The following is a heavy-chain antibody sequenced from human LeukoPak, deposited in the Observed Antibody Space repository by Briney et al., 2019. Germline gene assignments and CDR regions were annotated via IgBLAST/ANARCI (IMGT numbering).Heavy chain of an antibody. CDR3: AKEGYDCRSPFFDY. CDR2: ISWDGGST. Sequence: GGSLRLSCAASGFTFDDYTMHWVRQAPGKGLEWVSLISWDGGSTYYADSVKGRFTISRDNSKNSLYLQMNSLRTEDTALYYCAKEGYDCRSPFFDYWGQGTLVTVSS. V-gene: IGHV3-43*01. CDR1: GFTFDDYT. D-gene: IGHD3-22*01. J-gene: IGHJ4*02.